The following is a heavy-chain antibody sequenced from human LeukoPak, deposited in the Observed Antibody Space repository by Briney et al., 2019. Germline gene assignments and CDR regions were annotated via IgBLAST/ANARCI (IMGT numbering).Heavy chain of an antibody. CDR2: VYYTGST. V-gene: IGHV4-61*01. CDR1: GGSVISGSYY. J-gene: IGHJ6*03. CDR3: ARAVYWSGGTCYPNYYYYMDV. Sequence: SETLSLTCTVSGGSVISGSYYWSWIRQSPGKGLEWIGYVYYTGSTNYNPSLKSRVTMSVDTSKFQFSLKLSSVTATDTAVYYWARAVYWSGGTCYPNYYYYMDVWGKGTTVTVS. D-gene: IGHD2-15*01.